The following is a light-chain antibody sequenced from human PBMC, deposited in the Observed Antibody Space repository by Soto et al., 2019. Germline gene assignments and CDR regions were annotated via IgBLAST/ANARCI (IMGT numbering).Light chain of an antibody. J-gene: IGKJ4*01. CDR1: QSISSW. V-gene: IGKV1-5*01. CDR3: QPYNSYSGLT. Sequence: DIQMTQSPSTLSASVGDRVTITCRASQSISSWLAWYQQKPGKAPKLLIYDASSLESGVPSRFSGSGSGTEFTLTISSLQPDDFATYYCQPYNSYSGLTFGGGTKVDI. CDR2: DAS.